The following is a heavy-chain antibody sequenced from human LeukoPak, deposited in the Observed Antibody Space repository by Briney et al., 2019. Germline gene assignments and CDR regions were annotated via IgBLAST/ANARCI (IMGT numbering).Heavy chain of an antibody. CDR1: GGSISSGAYC. Sequence: SQTLSLTCAASGGSISSGAYCWSCIRQPPGKGREWIGYIYDSGSTCSDPPLKSRVTISVDRSKNQFSLKLSSVTAADTAVYYCASRLEYYYDSSGYRGGDWFDPWGQGTLVTVSS. J-gene: IGHJ5*02. V-gene: IGHV4-30-2*01. CDR2: IYDSGST. CDR3: ASRLEYYYDSSGYRGGDWFDP. D-gene: IGHD3-22*01.